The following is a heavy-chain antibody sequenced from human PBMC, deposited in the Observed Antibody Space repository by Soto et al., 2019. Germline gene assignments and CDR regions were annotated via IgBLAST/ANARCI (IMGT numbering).Heavy chain of an antibody. V-gene: IGHV1-2*02. D-gene: IGHD6-19*01. CDR1: GYTLTGYY. J-gene: IGHJ6*02. Sequence: ASVKVSCKASGYTLTGYYMHWVRQAPGQGLEWMGWINPNSGGTNDAQKFQGRVTMTRDTSISTAYMELSRLRSDDTAVYYCAREQAISGWGYYYYGMDVCGQGPTVTVYS. CDR3: AREQAISGWGYYYYGMDV. CDR2: INPNSGGT.